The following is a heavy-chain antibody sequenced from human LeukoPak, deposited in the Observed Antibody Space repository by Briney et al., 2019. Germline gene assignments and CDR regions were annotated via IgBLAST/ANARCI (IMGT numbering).Heavy chain of an antibody. V-gene: IGHV3-11*05. Sequence: PGGSLRLSCAASGFAFSDYYMAWIRQAPGKGLECGSYISSSSSYTNYADSVKGRFTISRDNAKKTLYLNMSGLRVEDTAIYYCAREGYDSSGYSLHNYFDPWGQGTLVTVSS. D-gene: IGHD3-22*01. CDR1: GFAFSDYY. J-gene: IGHJ5*02. CDR2: ISSSSSYT. CDR3: AREGYDSSGYSLHNYFDP.